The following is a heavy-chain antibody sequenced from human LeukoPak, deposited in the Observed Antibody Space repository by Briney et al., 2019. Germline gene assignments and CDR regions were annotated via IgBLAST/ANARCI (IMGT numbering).Heavy chain of an antibody. CDR3: AKDSRFGDLDH. CDR2: ISGSAVIT. D-gene: IGHD2-2*01. J-gene: IGHJ4*02. CDR1: GFNFSSFV. Sequence: GGSLRLSCVASGFNFSSFVMNWVRQPPGKGLEWISSISGSAVITYYADSVKGRFTISRDNSKNTFSSHMNSLRAEDTALYYCAKDSRFGDLDHWGQGTLVAVSS. V-gene: IGHV3-23*01.